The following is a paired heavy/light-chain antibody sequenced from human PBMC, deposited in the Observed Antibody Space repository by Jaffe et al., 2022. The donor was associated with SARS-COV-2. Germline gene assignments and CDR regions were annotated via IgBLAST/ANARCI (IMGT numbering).Light chain of an antibody. J-gene: IGKJ2*01. CDR2: AAS. CDR3: QQTYSFSYT. V-gene: IGKV1-39*01. Sequence: DIQMTQSPSSLSASVGDRVTITCRASQGISNYLNWYQQKPGKAPKFLIYAASSLQSGVPSRFSGSGSGTDFTLTISSLQPEDFATYYCQQTYSFSYTFGQGTKLEI. CDR1: QGISNY.
Heavy chain of an antibody. Sequence: QVQLVQSGAEVKKPGASVKVSCKASGYTFTNYAMHWVRQAPGQRLEWMGWINAGNGNTKYSQKFQGRVTITRDTSATTAYMEMSSLRSEDTAVYYCARAGLQLVYPIPFSDYWGQGTLVTVSS. V-gene: IGHV1-3*01. CDR2: INAGNGNT. D-gene: IGHD6-6*01. CDR1: GYTFTNYA. CDR3: ARAGLQLVYPIPFSDY. J-gene: IGHJ4*02.